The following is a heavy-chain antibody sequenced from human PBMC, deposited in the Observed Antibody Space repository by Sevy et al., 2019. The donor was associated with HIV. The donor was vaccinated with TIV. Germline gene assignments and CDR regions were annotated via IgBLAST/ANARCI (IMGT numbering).Heavy chain of an antibody. CDR2: FDPEDGET. Sequence: ASVKVSCKVSGYTLIQLSMHWVRQVPGKGLEWMGSFDPEDGETIYAQKFQGRVTMTEDTSTDTAYKELSSLKSEDTAIFYCAITKDYYDSSGYPFDYWGQGTLVTVSS. J-gene: IGHJ4*02. CDR1: GYTLIQLS. CDR3: AITKDYYDSSGYPFDY. D-gene: IGHD3-22*01. V-gene: IGHV1-24*01.